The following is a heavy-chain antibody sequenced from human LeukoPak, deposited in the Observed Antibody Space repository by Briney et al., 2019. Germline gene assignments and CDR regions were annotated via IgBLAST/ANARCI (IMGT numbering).Heavy chain of an antibody. J-gene: IGHJ4*02. CDR1: RFTFSSYA. D-gene: IGHD6-6*01. CDR3: AKDDGYSSSPTSF. Sequence: GGSLRLSCAASRFTFSSYAMSWVRQAPGKGLEWVSAISGSGGSTYYADSVKGRFTISRDNSKNTLYLQMNSLRAEDTAVYYCAKDDGYSSSPTSFWGQGTLVTVSS. CDR2: ISGSGGST. V-gene: IGHV3-23*01.